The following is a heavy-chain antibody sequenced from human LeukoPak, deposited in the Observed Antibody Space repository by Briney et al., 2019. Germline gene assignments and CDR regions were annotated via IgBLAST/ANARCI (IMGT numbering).Heavy chain of an antibody. V-gene: IGHV3-11*06. Sequence: PGGSLRLSCAASEFTVGDFAMSWVRQAPGKGPEWISYISSSSGSINYVDSVKGRFTISRDNAKNSLYLQMNSLRAEDTAVYYCARVRGGWYDDYWGQGTLVTVSS. D-gene: IGHD6-19*01. J-gene: IGHJ4*02. CDR2: ISSSSGSI. CDR3: ARVRGGWYDDY. CDR1: EFTVGDFA.